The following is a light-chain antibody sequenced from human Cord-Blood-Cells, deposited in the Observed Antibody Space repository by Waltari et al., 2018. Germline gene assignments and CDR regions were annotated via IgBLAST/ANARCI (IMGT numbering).Light chain of an antibody. CDR3: QQYNNWPSVT. CDR1: QSVSRN. Sequence: EIVMTQSPATLSVSPGARAALSCRASQSVSRNLAWYQQKPGQAPRPRIYGASTRATGIPARFSGSGSGTEFTLTSSSPHSEDFAVYYCQQYNNWPSVTFGPGTKVDIK. V-gene: IGKV3-15*01. J-gene: IGKJ3*01. CDR2: GAS.